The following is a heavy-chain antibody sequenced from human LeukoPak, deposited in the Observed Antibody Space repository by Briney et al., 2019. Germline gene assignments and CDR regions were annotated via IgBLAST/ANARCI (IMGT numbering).Heavy chain of an antibody. Sequence: GGSLRLSCAASRFTFSNYGVNWVRQAPGKGLEWVSSISSRSNDIFDADSLKGRFTSSRDNARNSVYLQMNSLRAEDTAVYYCARDRGAYETDYGMDVWGQGTTVTVSS. J-gene: IGHJ6*02. CDR3: ARDRGAYETDYGMDV. CDR1: RFTFSNYG. CDR2: ISSRSNDI. V-gene: IGHV3-21*04. D-gene: IGHD5-12*01.